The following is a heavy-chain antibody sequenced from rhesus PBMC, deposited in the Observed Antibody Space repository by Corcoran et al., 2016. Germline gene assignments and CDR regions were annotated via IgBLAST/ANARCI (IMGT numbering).Heavy chain of an antibody. V-gene: IGHV4-160*01. D-gene: IGHD2-33*01. Sequence: QVQLQESGPGLVKPSETLSLTCAVSGGSFSSYWWGWIRQPPGKGLGWIGSIYGSSGSTEYNPSLKSRATISRDTSKNQFSLKLSSVTAADTAVYYCARGIHCSDSGCSLPWGQGVLVTVSS. CDR1: GGSFSSYW. J-gene: IGHJ4*01. CDR3: ARGIHCSDSGCSLP. CDR2: IYGSSGST.